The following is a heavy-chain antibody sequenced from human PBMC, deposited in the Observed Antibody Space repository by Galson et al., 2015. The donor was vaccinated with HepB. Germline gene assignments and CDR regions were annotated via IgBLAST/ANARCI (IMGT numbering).Heavy chain of an antibody. V-gene: IGHV3-23*01. CDR1: GFTFSSYA. CDR2: ISGSGGST. J-gene: IGHJ4*02. D-gene: IGHD3-22*01. CDR3: AKGTRGYYHVFDY. Sequence: SLRLSCAASGFTFSSYAMSWVRQAPGKGLEWVSAISGSGGSTYYADSVKGRFTISRDNSKNTLYLQMNSLRAEDTAVYYCAKGTRGYYHVFDYWGQGTLVTVSS.